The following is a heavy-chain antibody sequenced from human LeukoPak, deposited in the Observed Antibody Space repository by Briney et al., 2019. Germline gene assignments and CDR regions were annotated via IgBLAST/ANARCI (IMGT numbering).Heavy chain of an antibody. V-gene: IGHV4-39*01. D-gene: IGHD5-12*01. CDR3: AREVGYSGYDRNGY. CDR1: GGSISSGSYY. Sequence: NTPETLSLTCTVSGGSISSGSYYWGWIRQPPGKGLEWIGNIYYTGSTYYNPPLKSRVTISVDTSKNQFSLKLNSVTAADTAVYYCAREVGYSGYDRNGYWGQGTLVTVSS. CDR2: IYYTGST. J-gene: IGHJ4*02.